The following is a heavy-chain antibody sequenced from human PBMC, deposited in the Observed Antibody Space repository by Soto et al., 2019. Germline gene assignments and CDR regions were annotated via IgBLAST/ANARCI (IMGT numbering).Heavy chain of an antibody. CDR1: GGTFNSYA. V-gene: IGHV1-69*12. CDR3: VGGPYCSGRDCYPPHYYDYGMYV. J-gene: IGHJ6*02. D-gene: IGHD2-15*01. CDR2: IIPVLGTA. Sequence: QVQLVQSGAEVRKAGSSVKVTCKASGGTFNSYAISWVRQAPGEGLEWMGGIIPVLGTAHAQRFQDRVTLTADESTGTAYMELSSLTSADTAVYYCVGGPYCSGRDCYPPHYYDYGMYVWGQGNAVTVFS.